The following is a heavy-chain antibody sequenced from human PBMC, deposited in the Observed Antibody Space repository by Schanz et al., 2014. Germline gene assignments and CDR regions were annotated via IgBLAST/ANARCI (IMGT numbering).Heavy chain of an antibody. Sequence: QVQLVQSGAEVKKPGASVKVSCKASGYTFTSDSMHWVRQAPGQGLEWMGMINPSGGSTTYAQKFQGGVTMTRDTCKSTVYMELSSLRSEDAGVYYCVRDAVEAAARRNYWGQGTLVTVSS. D-gene: IGHD6-13*01. V-gene: IGHV1-46*03. CDR2: INPSGGST. CDR3: VRDAVEAAARRNY. J-gene: IGHJ4*02. CDR1: GYTFTSDS.